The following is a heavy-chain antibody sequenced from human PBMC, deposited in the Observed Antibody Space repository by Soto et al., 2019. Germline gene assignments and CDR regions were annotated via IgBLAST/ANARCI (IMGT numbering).Heavy chain of an antibody. CDR1: GFIFSSYG. J-gene: IGHJ4*02. CDR2: LSSDGGDK. V-gene: IGHV3-30*03. Sequence: PGGSLRLSCAASGFIFSSYGMHWIRQAPGKGLEWVAVLSSDGGDKYSADSVKGRFTISRDNFKNILYLQMNSLRPEDTAVYYCARDRDRGGASYYFDYWGQGTLVTVSS. D-gene: IGHD2-21*01. CDR3: ARDRDRGGASYYFDY.